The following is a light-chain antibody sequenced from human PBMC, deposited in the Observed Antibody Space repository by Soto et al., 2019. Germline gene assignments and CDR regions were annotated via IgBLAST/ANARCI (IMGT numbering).Light chain of an antibody. Sequence: SYELTLPPSVSVAPGQTARITCGGNNIGSESVHWYQQKPGQAPVLVVYDDSDRPSGIPERFSGSNSGNTASLTVSGLQADDEAYYYCSAFGGTNIPLFGGGTKLTVL. CDR1: NIGSES. CDR3: SAFGGTNIPL. J-gene: IGLJ2*01. V-gene: IGLV3-21*02. CDR2: DDS.